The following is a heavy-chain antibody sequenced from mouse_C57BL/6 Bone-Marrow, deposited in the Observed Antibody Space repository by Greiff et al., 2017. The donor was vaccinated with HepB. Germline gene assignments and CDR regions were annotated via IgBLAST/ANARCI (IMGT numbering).Heavy chain of an antibody. V-gene: IGHV7-1*01. CDR1: GFTFSDFY. D-gene: IGHD4-1*01. Sequence: EVQGVESGGGLVQSGRSLRLSCATSGFTFSDFYMEWVRQAPGKGLEWIAASRNKANDYTTEYSASVKGRFIVSRDTSQSILYLQMNALRAEDTAIYYCARDVTGTGAMDYWGQGTSVTVSS. J-gene: IGHJ4*01. CDR2: SRNKANDYTT. CDR3: ARDVTGTGAMDY.